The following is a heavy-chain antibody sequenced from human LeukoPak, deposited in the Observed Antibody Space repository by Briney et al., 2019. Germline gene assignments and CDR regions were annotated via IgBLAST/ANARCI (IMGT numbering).Heavy chain of an antibody. CDR2: IIPIFGTA. J-gene: IGHJ6*02. V-gene: IGHV1-69*13. CDR3: ARVVKMTIFGVVTRGSYYYYGMDV. Sequence: TVKVSCKASGGTFSSYAISWVRQAPGQGLEWMGGIIPIFGTANYAQKFQGRVTITADESTSTAYMELSSLRSEDTAVYYCARVVKMTIFGVVTRGSYYYYGMDVWGQGTTVTVSS. CDR1: GGTFSSYA. D-gene: IGHD3-3*01.